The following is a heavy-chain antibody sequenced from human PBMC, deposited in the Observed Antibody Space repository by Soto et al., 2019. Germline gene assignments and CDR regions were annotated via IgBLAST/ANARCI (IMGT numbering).Heavy chain of an antibody. Sequence: QVHLVQSGAEVKKPGASVTVSCKASGYTFTNYPITWVRRAPGQGLEWMGWISAHSGDTKYAQKFQGRVTMTTDTDTNPAYWERRTVRSDATAVYSWGCTITMLFLAPAYWGQGTLVTVSA. CDR2: ISAHSGDT. CDR3: GCTITMLFLAPAY. J-gene: IGHJ4*02. D-gene: IGHD3-10*01. CDR1: GYTFTNYP. V-gene: IGHV1-18*01.